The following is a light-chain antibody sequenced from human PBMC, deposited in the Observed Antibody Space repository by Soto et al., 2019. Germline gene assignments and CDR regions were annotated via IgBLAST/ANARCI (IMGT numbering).Light chain of an antibody. CDR1: QSVSSY. V-gene: IGKV3-11*01. J-gene: IGKJ1*01. CDR3: QQRRYWPVT. CDR2: DAS. Sequence: EIVLTQSPAILSMSPGERVTLSCRASQSVSSYFAWYQQKPGQAPRLLIYDASNRATGVPARFSGSGSGTDFTLTISSLEPEDFAVYYCQQRRYWPVTFGQGTKVEIK.